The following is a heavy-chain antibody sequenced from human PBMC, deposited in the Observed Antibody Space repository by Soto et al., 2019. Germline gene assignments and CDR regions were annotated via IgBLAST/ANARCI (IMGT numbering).Heavy chain of an antibody. V-gene: IGHV1-69*13. Sequence: GASVKVSCKASGGTFSSYAISWVRQAPGQGLEWMGGIIPIFGTANYAQKFQGRVTITADESTSTAYMELSSLRSEDTAVYYCSRALWGDGYNHHYYGLDVWGQGTTVTVSS. CDR3: SRALWGDGYNHHYYGLDV. D-gene: IGHD5-12*01. CDR1: GGTFSSYA. J-gene: IGHJ6*02. CDR2: IIPIFGTA.